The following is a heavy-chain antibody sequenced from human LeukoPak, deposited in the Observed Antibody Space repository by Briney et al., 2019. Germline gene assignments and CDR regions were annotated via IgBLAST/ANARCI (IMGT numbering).Heavy chain of an antibody. D-gene: IGHD5-18*01. Sequence: PGRSLRLSCAASGFTFSSYAMHWVRQAPGKGLEWVAVISYDGSNKYYADSVKGQFTISRDNSKNTLYLQMNSLRAEDTAVYYCARDHRTRYSYTTYYFDYWGQGTLVTVSS. V-gene: IGHV3-30-3*01. CDR3: ARDHRTRYSYTTYYFDY. CDR1: GFTFSSYA. CDR2: ISYDGSNK. J-gene: IGHJ4*02.